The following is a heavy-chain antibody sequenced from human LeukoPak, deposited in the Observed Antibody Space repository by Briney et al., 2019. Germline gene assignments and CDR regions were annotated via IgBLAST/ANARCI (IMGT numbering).Heavy chain of an antibody. CDR1: AGSISGYY. CDR3: ARAPSTGWLHFDY. D-gene: IGHD6-19*01. CDR2: VFYSGST. V-gene: IGHV4-59*01. J-gene: IGHJ4*02. Sequence: SETLSLTCNVSAGSISGYYWSWIRQPPGKGLEWIANVFYSGSTKYNPSLKSRITILLDTSRNQFSLMVMSVTPADTAVYYCARAPSTGWLHFDYWGQGTPVTVSS.